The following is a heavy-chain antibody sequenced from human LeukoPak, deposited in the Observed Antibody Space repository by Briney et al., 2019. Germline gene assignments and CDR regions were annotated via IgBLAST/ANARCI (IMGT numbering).Heavy chain of an antibody. CDR1: GYSLTELS. J-gene: IGHJ4*02. Sequence: ASVTVSYKVSGYSLTELSMHWVRQAPGKGREGMGGFDPDDGETQLLAQQFEGGVSLTEDTSTDTAYIELSSLSSEDTAVYYCATGTIYCSSCSDDYWGQGTLVTVSS. CDR2: FDPDDGET. V-gene: IGHV1-24*01. CDR3: ATGTIYCSSCSDDY. D-gene: IGHD2-2*01.